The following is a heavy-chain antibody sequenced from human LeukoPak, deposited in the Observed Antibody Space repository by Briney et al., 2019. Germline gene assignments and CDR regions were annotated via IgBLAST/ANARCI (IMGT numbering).Heavy chain of an antibody. D-gene: IGHD2-2*01. CDR1: GFTFSSYS. V-gene: IGHV3-48*02. CDR2: ISSSSRTI. CDR3: ARDHNPFCSSTSCYSDYYYYGMDV. Sequence: GGSLRLSCAASGFTFSSYSMNWVRQAPGKGLEWGSYISSSSRTIYYADSVKGRFTISRDNAKNSLYLQMNSLRDEDTAVYYCARDHNPFCSSTSCYSDYYYYGMDVWGQGTTVTVSS. J-gene: IGHJ6*02.